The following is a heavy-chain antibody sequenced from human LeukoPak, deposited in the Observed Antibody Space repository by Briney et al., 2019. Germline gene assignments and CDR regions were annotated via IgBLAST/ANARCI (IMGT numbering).Heavy chain of an antibody. CDR2: TYSGGTT. CDR3: ARDGDTAMSIASGGMDV. Sequence: GGSLRLSCAASGFTFSNNYMSWVRQAPGKGLEWGSVTYSGGTTLNSDSVKGRCTISRETSKNKQYLRRKSMRPEDKAVYYCARDGDTAMSIASGGMDVWGQGTTVTVSS. J-gene: IGHJ6*02. V-gene: IGHV3-66*01. D-gene: IGHD5-18*01. CDR1: GFTFSNNY.